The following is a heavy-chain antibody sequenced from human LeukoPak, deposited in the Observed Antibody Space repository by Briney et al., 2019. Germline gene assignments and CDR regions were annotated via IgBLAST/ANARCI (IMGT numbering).Heavy chain of an antibody. J-gene: IGHJ4*02. CDR2: ISSSGTVI. CDR3: ARGAYGVYYFDY. D-gene: IGHD4-17*01. V-gene: IGHV3-48*03. Sequence: GESLRLSCAASGFTFTGYAMNWVRQAPGKGLEWVSYISSSGTVIYFSDSVKGRFTISRDNAKNSLYLEMNSLRAEDTSVYYCARGAYGVYYFDYWGQGTLVTVPS. CDR1: GFTFTGYA.